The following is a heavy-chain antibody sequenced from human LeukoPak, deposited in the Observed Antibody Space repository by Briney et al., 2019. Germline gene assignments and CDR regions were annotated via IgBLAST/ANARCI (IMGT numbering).Heavy chain of an antibody. D-gene: IGHD2-21*01. J-gene: IGHJ4*02. CDR2: ISYDGSNE. CDR1: GSTFSTYG. CDR3: AKEFNRGLPDY. Sequence: GGSLRLSCAASGSTFSTYGMHWVRQAPGKGLEWVAVISYDGSNEYYADSVKGRFTISRDNSKGTLYLQMSSLGAEDTAVYYCAKEFNRGLPDYWGQGTLVTVPS. V-gene: IGHV3-30*18.